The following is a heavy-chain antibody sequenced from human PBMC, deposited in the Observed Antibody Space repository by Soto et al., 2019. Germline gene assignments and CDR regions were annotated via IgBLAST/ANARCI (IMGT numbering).Heavy chain of an antibody. D-gene: IGHD3-16*02. J-gene: IGHJ6*02. CDR2: IYYSGST. Sequence: QVQLQESGPGLVKPSQTLSLTCTVSGGSISSGGYYWSWIRQHPGKGLEWIGYIYYSGSTYYNPSLKSRVTISVDTSKNQFSLKLSSVTAADTAVYYCARDLMITFGGVIAYGMDVWGQGTTVTVSS. V-gene: IGHV4-31*03. CDR3: ARDLMITFGGVIAYGMDV. CDR1: GGSISSGGYY.